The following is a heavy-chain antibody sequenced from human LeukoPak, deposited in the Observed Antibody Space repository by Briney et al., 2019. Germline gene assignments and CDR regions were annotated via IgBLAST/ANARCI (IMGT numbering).Heavy chain of an antibody. Sequence: SETLSLTCTVSGGSISGYYWSWIRQPPGKGLEWIGYISNSGSTNYNPSLKSRVTISIDTSKNQFSLKLSSVTAADTAVYYCARGEYSYGPFDYWGQGTLVTVSS. CDR1: GGSISGYY. CDR2: ISNSGST. V-gene: IGHV4-59*01. CDR3: ARGEYSYGPFDY. D-gene: IGHD5-18*01. J-gene: IGHJ4*02.